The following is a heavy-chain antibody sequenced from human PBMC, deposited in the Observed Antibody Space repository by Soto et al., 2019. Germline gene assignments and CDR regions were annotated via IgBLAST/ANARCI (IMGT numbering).Heavy chain of an antibody. Sequence: KPSETLSLTCTVSGGSISSYYWSWIRQPPGKGLEWIGYIYYSGSTNYNPSLKSRVTISVDTSKNQFSLKLSSVTAADTAVYYCARESPWGGATYWGQGTLVTVSS. V-gene: IGHV4-59*01. D-gene: IGHD1-26*01. CDR2: IYYSGST. CDR3: ARESPWGGATY. CDR1: GGSISSYY. J-gene: IGHJ4*02.